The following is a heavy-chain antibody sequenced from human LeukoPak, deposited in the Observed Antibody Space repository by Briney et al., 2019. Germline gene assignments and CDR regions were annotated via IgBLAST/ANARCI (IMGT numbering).Heavy chain of an antibody. CDR1: GFTFSSYG. Sequence: PGGSLRLSCAASGFTFSSYGMHWVRQAPGKGLEWVAFIRFDGNHQYYADSVKGRFTISRDNSKNTLYLQMYSLRAEDTAIYYCTNPPTVTQTRFDPWGQGTLVTVSS. D-gene: IGHD4-17*01. CDR3: TNPPTVTQTRFDP. CDR2: IRFDGNHQ. V-gene: IGHV3-30*02. J-gene: IGHJ5*02.